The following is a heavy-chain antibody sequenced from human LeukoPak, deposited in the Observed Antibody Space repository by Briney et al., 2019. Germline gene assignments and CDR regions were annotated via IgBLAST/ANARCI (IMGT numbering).Heavy chain of an antibody. D-gene: IGHD6-19*01. CDR2: INPDGSVT. J-gene: IGHJ4*02. CDR1: GFTFSTSW. Sequence: GGSLRLSCAVSGFTFSTSWMTWVRRAPGKGLECVGHINPDGSVTDYLGSVKGRFTISRDNSQNSLYLQMSSLRGDDTAVYYCVRDGWEHFFDYWGQGTLVTVSS. V-gene: IGHV3-7*01. CDR3: VRDGWEHFFDY.